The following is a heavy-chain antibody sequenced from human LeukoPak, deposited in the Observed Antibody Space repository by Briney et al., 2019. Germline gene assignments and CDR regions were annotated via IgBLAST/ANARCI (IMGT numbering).Heavy chain of an antibody. D-gene: IGHD3-22*01. CDR3: ARLGDYYDSSGEHWL. Sequence: AGGSLRLSCAASGFTFSSFWMSWVRQAPGKGLEWVANIKQDESEKYYIDSVKGRFTIYRDNPKNSLYLQMNSLRAEDTAVYYCARLGDYYDSSGEHWLWREGTLVSVSS. CDR1: GFTFSSFW. CDR2: IKQDESEK. V-gene: IGHV3-7*01. J-gene: IGHJ4*02.